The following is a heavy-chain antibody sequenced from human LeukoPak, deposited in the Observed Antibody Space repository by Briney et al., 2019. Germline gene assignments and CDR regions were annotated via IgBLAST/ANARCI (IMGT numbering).Heavy chain of an antibody. CDR1: GGSFSGYY. D-gene: IGHD3-10*01. CDR2: INHSGST. CDR3: ARGGRGSGSYYNLYYYYYGMDV. V-gene: IGHV4-34*01. J-gene: IGHJ6*02. Sequence: PSETLSLTCAVYGGSFSGYYWSWIRQPPGKGLEWIGEINHSGSTNYNPSLKSRVTISVDTSKNQFSLKLSSVTAADTAVYYCARGGRGSGSYYNLYYYYYGMDVWGQGTTVTVSS.